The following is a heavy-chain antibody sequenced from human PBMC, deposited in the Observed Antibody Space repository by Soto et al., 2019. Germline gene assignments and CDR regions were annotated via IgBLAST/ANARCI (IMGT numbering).Heavy chain of an antibody. CDR3: ARPPGYNDGGDY. Sequence: GGSLRLSSAASGFTFSSYWMHWVRQAPGKGLVWVSRINSDGSSTSYADSVKGRFTISRDNAKNTLYLQMNSLRAEDTAVYYCARPPGYNDGGDYWGQGTLVTVSS. CDR1: GFTFSSYW. V-gene: IGHV3-74*01. D-gene: IGHD6-25*01. CDR2: INSDGSST. J-gene: IGHJ4*02.